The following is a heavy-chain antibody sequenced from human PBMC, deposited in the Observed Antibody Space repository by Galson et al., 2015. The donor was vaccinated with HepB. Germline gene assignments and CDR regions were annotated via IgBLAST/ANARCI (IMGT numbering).Heavy chain of an antibody. CDR1: GFTFSSYA. D-gene: IGHD3-10*01. V-gene: IGHV3-23*01. CDR3: ARAALFGANY. Sequence: SLRLSCAASGFTFSSYALNWVRQAPGKGLEWVSGISGSGGTTYSADSVKGRFTISRDNSKNTLYLQMNSLRGEDTAVYYCARAALFGANYWGQGTLVTVSS. J-gene: IGHJ4*02. CDR2: ISGSGGTT.